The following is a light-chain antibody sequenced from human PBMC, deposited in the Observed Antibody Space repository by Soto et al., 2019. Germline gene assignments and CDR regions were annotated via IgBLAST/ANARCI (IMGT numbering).Light chain of an antibody. V-gene: IGLV2-14*03. J-gene: IGLJ1*01. CDR2: DVA. CDR3: VSFTASTTYV. Sequence: QSALTQPASVSASPGQSITISCTGSSSDVGGSNFVSWYQQHPGKPPKLIIYDVATRPSGVSNRFSGSKSGSTASLIISRRHTEDEADYYCVSFTASTTYVFGSGTKLTVL. CDR1: SSDVGGSNF.